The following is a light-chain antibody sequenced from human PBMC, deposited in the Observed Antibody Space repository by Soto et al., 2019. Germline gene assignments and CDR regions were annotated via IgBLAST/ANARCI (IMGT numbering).Light chain of an antibody. V-gene: IGKV3-15*01. CDR2: GAS. J-gene: IGKJ3*01. Sequence: EIVMTQSPATLSVSPGERATLSCRASQSVSSNLAWYQQKPGQAPRLLIYGASTRATGIQARFSGSGSGTDFTLTISSLQSEDFAVYYCQQYNNWPPGTFGPGTKVDIK. CDR3: QQYNNWPPGT. CDR1: QSVSSN.